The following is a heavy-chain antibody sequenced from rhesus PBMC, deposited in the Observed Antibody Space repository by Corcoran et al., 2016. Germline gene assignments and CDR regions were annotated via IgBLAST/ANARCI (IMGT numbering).Heavy chain of an antibody. D-gene: IGHD6-13*01. CDR1: GGSISGNY. CDR2: IYGSGSTT. V-gene: IGHV4S11*01. CDR3: ARHISSWSLY. J-gene: IGHJ1*01. Sequence: QVQLQESGPGLEKPSETLSLTRTVSGGSISGNYWTGLRQQPGKGLEWIGNIYGSGSTTNYIPSLKSRVTLSVDTSKNQLSLKLSSVTAADTAVYYCARHISSWSLYWGQGALVTVSS.